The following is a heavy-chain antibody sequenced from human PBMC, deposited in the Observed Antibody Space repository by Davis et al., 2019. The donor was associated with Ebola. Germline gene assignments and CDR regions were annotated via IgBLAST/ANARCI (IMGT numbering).Heavy chain of an antibody. J-gene: IGHJ6*04. V-gene: IGHV3-23*01. D-gene: IGHD3-3*01. CDR1: GFTFSSYA. CDR3: AKSGLSFGVVKYHYGMDV. CDR2: ISGIGGST. Sequence: GESLKISCAASGFTFSSYAMSWVRQAPGKGLEWVSAISGIGGSTYYADSVKGRFTISRDNSKNTLYLQMNSLRAEDTAVYYCAKSGLSFGVVKYHYGMDVWGKGTTVTVSS.